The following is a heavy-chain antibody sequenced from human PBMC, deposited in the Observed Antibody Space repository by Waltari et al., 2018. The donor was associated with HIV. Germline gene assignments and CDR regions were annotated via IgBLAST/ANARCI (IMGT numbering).Heavy chain of an antibody. CDR3: AKAFSDNTAYYYDF. J-gene: IGHJ4*02. Sequence: EVQLLEAGGGLVQPGGHRRRSCAASGFAHVSYAMTLVRQSPGRGLEWVSAISGSGADSFYADSVKGRFSISRDNSKNTVYLQMNNLRAADTAIYYCAKAFSDNTAYYYDFWGRGTRVTVAS. CDR2: ISGSGADS. D-gene: IGHD3-22*01. CDR1: GFAHVSYA. V-gene: IGHV3-23*01.